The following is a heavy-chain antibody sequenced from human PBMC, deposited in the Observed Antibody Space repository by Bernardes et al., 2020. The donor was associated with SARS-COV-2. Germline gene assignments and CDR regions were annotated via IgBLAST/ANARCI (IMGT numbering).Heavy chain of an antibody. J-gene: IGHJ4*02. CDR3: AKGRSGNSFYDSSGYSGFAD. D-gene: IGHD3-22*01. CDR2: ISWNSGNM. CDR1: GFTFVDYA. Sequence: GGSLRLSCAASGFTFVDYAFHWVRQTPGKGLEWVSSISWNSGNMAYADSVKGRFTISRDNAKNSLFLQMNSVRPEDTAFYYCAKGRSGNSFYDSSGYSGFADWGQGTLVTVSS. V-gene: IGHV3-9*01.